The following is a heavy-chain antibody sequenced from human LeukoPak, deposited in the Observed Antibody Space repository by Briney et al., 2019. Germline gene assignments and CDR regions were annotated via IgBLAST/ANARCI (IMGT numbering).Heavy chain of an antibody. Sequence: GGSLRLSCTASGSIFSSYTMSWVRQAPGRGLEWVSTISGSGDNSYYADSVKGRFTISRDNSKNTLYLQMNSLRVEDTAVFYCAKDSPSAPVTSVWGQGTLVTVSS. V-gene: IGHV3-23*01. CDR2: ISGSGDNS. J-gene: IGHJ4*02. D-gene: IGHD4-17*01. CDR3: AKDSPSAPVTSV. CDR1: GSIFSSYT.